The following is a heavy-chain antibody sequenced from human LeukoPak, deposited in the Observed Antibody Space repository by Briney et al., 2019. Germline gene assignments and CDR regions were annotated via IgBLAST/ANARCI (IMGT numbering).Heavy chain of an antibody. CDR3: ARDAFGILTGHSPDY. Sequence: GGSLRLSCAASGFTFSDYYMSWMRQAPGKGLEGVSYISSSRSTIYYADSVKGRFTISRDNAKNALYLQMNSLRAEDTAVYYCARDAFGILTGHSPDYWGQGTLVTVSS. D-gene: IGHD3-9*01. V-gene: IGHV3-11*01. CDR2: ISSSRSTI. J-gene: IGHJ4*02. CDR1: GFTFSDYY.